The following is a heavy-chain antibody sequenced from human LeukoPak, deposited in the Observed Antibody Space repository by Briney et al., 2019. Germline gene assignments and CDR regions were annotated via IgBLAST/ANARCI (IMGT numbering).Heavy chain of an antibody. Sequence: GGSLRLSCAASGFTFSSYGTSWVRQAPGKGLEWVSAITGSGGSTYYADSVKGRFTISRDNSKNTLYLQMNSLRAEDTAVYYCAKLLMAMVRGVDIDCWGQGTLVTVSS. V-gene: IGHV3-23*01. CDR2: ITGSGGST. CDR3: AKLLMAMVRGVDIDC. J-gene: IGHJ4*02. CDR1: GFTFSSYG. D-gene: IGHD3-10*01.